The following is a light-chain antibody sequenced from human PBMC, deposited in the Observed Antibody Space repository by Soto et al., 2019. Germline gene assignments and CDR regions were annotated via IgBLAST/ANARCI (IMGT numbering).Light chain of an antibody. CDR3: SSYTTRNTVL. Sequence: QSALTQPASVSGSPGQSITISCTGTSSDVGGYTYVSWYQQHPGRAPKLMIYEVSNRPSGVSNRFSGSKSGNTASLTISGLQAEDEADYYCSSYTTRNTVLFGGGTQLPS. J-gene: IGLJ2*01. CDR2: EVS. V-gene: IGLV2-14*01. CDR1: SSDVGGYTY.